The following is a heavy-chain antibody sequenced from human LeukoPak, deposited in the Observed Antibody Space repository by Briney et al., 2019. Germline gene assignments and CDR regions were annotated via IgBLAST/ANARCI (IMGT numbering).Heavy chain of an antibody. CDR3: AKARLHDSSGWPSY. J-gene: IGHJ4*01. V-gene: IGHV3-23*01. Sequence: GGSLRLSCAASGFTFSSYGMSWVRQAPGKGLEWVSAISGSGGSTYYADSVKGRFTISRDNSKNTLYLQMNSLRAEDTAVYYCAKARLHDSSGWPSYWGQGTLVTVSS. CDR2: ISGSGGST. CDR1: GFTFSSYG. D-gene: IGHD6-19*01.